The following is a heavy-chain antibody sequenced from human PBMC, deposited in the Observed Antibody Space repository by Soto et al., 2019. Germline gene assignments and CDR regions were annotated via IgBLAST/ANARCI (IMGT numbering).Heavy chain of an antibody. CDR2: IYSGGDT. J-gene: IGHJ4*02. V-gene: IGHV3-53*01. CDR3: AREAAASFDY. D-gene: IGHD2-2*01. Sequence: HPGGSLRLSCAASGFTVSSNYMSWVRQAPGKGLEWVSVIYSGGDTHYADSVKGRFTVSRDNSKNTLYLQMNSLRAEDTAVYYCAREAAASFDYWGQGTLVTVSS. CDR1: GFTVSSNY.